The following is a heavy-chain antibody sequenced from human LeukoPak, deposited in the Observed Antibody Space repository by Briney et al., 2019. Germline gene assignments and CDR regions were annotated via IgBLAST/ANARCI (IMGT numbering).Heavy chain of an antibody. CDR3: AKSGTLLSYYYYMDV. Sequence: PGGSLRLSCAASGFTFSSYGMHWVRQAPGKGLEWVAFIRYDGSNKYYADSAKGRFTISRDNSKNTLYLQMNSLRAEDTAVYYCAKSGTLLSYYYYMDVWGKGTTVTVSS. D-gene: IGHD1-1*01. V-gene: IGHV3-30*02. CDR2: IRYDGSNK. J-gene: IGHJ6*03. CDR1: GFTFSSYG.